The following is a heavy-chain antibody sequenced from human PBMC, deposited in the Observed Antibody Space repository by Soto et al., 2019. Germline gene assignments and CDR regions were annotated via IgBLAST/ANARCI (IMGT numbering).Heavy chain of an antibody. CDR1: GFSFNNYG. D-gene: IGHD6-19*01. Sequence: QVQLVESGGGVVQSGSSLRLSCAASGFSFNNYGMHWVRQGPGKGLEWMAFIWYDGSNQYYADSVKGRFTISRDNSKNTLYLQMNSLRAQDTAVYYCARDSSHSTGYYYCDYWGQGTLVTVSS. CDR2: IWYDGSNQ. CDR3: ARDSSHSTGYYYCDY. V-gene: IGHV3-33*01. J-gene: IGHJ4*02.